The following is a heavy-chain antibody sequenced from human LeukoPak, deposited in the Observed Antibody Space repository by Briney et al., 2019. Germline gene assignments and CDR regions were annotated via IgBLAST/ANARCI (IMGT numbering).Heavy chain of an antibody. J-gene: IGHJ4*02. CDR1: GGTFSSYA. V-gene: IGHV1-69*13. Sequence: EASVKVSCKASGGTFSSYAISWVRQAPGQGLEWMGGIIPIFGTANYAQKFQGRVTITADESTSTAYMELSSLRSEDTAVYYCARVVRGAVDYWGQGTLVTVSS. CDR3: ARVVRGAVDY. D-gene: IGHD3-10*01. CDR2: IIPIFGTA.